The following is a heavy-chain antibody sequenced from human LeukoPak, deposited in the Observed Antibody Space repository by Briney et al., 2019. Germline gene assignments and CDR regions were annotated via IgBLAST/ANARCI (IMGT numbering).Heavy chain of an antibody. CDR1: GFTFSSYW. CDR3: ARGGVYSLDY. D-gene: IGHD3-10*01. V-gene: IGHV3-74*01. CDR2: THIDETRT. J-gene: IGHJ4*02. Sequence: GGSLRLSCAASGFTFSSYWMHWVRQAPGKGLVWVSRTHIDETRTTYADSVKGRFTISRDNAMNTLFLQMNSLRAEDTAVYYCARGGVYSLDYWGQGTLVTVSS.